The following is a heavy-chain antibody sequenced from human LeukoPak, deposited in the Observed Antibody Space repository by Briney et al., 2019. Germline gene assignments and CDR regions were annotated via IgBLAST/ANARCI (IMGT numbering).Heavy chain of an antibody. CDR1: GYTFTSNY. CDR3: AREIMTGYYWSAANYFDP. D-gene: IGHD3-9*01. CDR2: ISPSGGST. V-gene: IGHV1-46*01. Sequence: ASVKVSCKAFGYTFTSNYMHWVRQAPGQGPEWMGVISPSGGSTTYAQKFQGRVTLTRDMSTSTDYLELSSLRSEDTAVYYCAREIMTGYYWSAANYFDPWGQGTLVTVSS. J-gene: IGHJ5*02.